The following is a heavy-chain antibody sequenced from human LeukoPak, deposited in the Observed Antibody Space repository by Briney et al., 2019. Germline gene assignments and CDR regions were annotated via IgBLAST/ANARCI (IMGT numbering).Heavy chain of an antibody. D-gene: IGHD2-2*01. CDR3: AKPLIVVVPAAPFDF. J-gene: IGHJ4*02. CDR1: GFTVSSNY. Sequence: PGGSLRLSCAASGFTVSSNYMSWVRQAPGKGLEWVSVIYSGGSTYYADSVKGRFTISRDNSKNTLYLQMNSLRAEDTAVYYCAKPLIVVVPAAPFDFWGQGTLVTVSS. V-gene: IGHV3-53*01. CDR2: IYSGGST.